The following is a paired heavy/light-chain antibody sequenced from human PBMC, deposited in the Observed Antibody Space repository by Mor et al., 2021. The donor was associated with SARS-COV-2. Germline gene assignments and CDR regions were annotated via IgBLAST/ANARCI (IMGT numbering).Light chain of an antibody. V-gene: IGLV1-51*01. J-gene: IGLJ3*02. CDR2: DNN. CDR1: GSNIGNNY. Sequence: QSVLTQPPSVSAAPGQKVTISCSGSGSNIGNNYVSWYQQLPGTAPKIVIYDNNKRPSGIPDRFSGSKSGTSATLGITGLQTGDEADYYCGTWDSSLSDGRVFGGGTKLTVL. CDR3: GTWDSSLSDGRV.
Heavy chain of an antibody. V-gene: IGHV3-9*01. CDR2: ITWNSGNI. CDR3: ARVAPAARRDFDY. D-gene: IGHD2-2*01. CDR1: GFTFHDYS. Sequence: EVQLVESGGGLVQPGRSLRLSCVASGFTFHDYSMHWVRQAPGKGLEWVSGITWNSGNIIYAASVKGRFTISRDNAKNSLYLQMNSLRPEDTALYYCARVAPAARRDFDYWGQGTLVSVSS. J-gene: IGHJ4*02.